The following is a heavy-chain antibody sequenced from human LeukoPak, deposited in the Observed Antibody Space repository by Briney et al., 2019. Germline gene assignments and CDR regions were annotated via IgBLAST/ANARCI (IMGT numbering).Heavy chain of an antibody. D-gene: IGHD3-10*01. CDR3: ARQTGSYSPYYFDY. CDR1: GYSFTTYW. V-gene: IGHV5-51*01. J-gene: IGHJ4*02. CDR2: IYPDDSDT. Sequence: KFGESLKISCKTSGYSFTTYWIGWVRQMPGKGLEWMGLIYPDDSDTRYSPSLEGQVTISADESISTAYLQWSSLRASDTAIYYCARQTGSYSPYYFDYWGQGTLVTVSS.